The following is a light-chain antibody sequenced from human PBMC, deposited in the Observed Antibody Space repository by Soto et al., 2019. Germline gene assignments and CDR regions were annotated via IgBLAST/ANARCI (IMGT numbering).Light chain of an antibody. CDR3: SSYTSSSSYV. Sequence: QSALTQPASVSGSPGQLITISCTGTSSDVGGYNYVSWYQQHPGKAPKLMIYDVSNRPSGVSNRFSGSKSGNTASLTISGLQAEDEADYYCSSYTSSSSYVFGTGTKFTVL. V-gene: IGLV2-14*01. CDR2: DVS. J-gene: IGLJ1*01. CDR1: SSDVGGYNY.